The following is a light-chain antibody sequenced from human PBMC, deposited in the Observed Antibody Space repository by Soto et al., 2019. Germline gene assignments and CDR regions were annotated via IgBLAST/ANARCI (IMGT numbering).Light chain of an antibody. CDR2: DAS. J-gene: IGKJ1*01. Sequence: EIVLTQSPATLSLSPGERATLSCRASQSVGTFFAWYQQKPGQAPRLLIYDASNRATGIPARFSGSGSWTDFTLPISSLEPEDFAVYYCQQCYNWPQWTFGQGTKVEIK. CDR1: QSVGTF. V-gene: IGKV3-11*01. CDR3: QQCYNWPQWT.